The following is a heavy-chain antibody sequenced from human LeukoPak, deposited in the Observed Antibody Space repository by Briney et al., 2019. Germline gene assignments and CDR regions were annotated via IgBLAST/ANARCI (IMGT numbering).Heavy chain of an antibody. Sequence: PSETRSLTCIVSGGSISSTSYYWGWIRQSPGKGLEWIGSFYYSGSIFDNRSLRSRVSLSVDTSKKQFSLKLSSVTAADTAVYYCARDLYCSTSSCNEGSFDYWGQGNLVTVSS. D-gene: IGHD2-2*01. CDR1: GGSISSTSYY. CDR2: FYYSGSI. J-gene: IGHJ4*02. CDR3: ARDLYCSTSSCNEGSFDY. V-gene: IGHV4-39*07.